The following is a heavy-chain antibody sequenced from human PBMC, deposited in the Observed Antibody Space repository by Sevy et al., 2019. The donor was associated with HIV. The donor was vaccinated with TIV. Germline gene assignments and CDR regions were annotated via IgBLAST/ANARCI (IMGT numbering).Heavy chain of an antibody. V-gene: IGHV3-23*01. Sequence: GGSLRLSCAASGFTFSSFAMSWVRQAPGKGLEWVSGSGSGGSTYYADSVKGRFTISRDNSKNTLYLQMNSLRAEDTAIYYCAKRRVQSGLSGGGANYGMDVCGRGTTVTVSS. CDR2: SGSGGST. D-gene: IGHD2-8*02. CDR1: GFTFSSFA. CDR3: AKRRVQSGLSGGGANYGMDV. J-gene: IGHJ6*02.